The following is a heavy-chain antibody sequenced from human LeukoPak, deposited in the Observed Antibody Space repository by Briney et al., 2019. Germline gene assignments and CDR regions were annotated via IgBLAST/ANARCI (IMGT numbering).Heavy chain of an antibody. CDR2: IRYDGSNK. D-gene: IGHD2-2*02. Sequence: GGSLRLSSAASGFTFSSYGMHWVRQAPGKGLEWVAFIRYDGSNKYYADSVKGRFTISRDNSKNTLYLQMNSLRAEDTAVYYCAKGRGDIVVVPAAIPFDYWGQGTLVTVSS. V-gene: IGHV3-30*02. J-gene: IGHJ4*02. CDR3: AKGRGDIVVVPAAIPFDY. CDR1: GFTFSSYG.